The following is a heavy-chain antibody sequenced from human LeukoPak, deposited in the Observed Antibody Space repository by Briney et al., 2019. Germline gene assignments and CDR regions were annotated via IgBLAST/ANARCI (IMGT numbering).Heavy chain of an antibody. Sequence: GGSLRLSCAASGFTVSSNYMSWVRQAPGKGLEWVSVIYSGGSTYYADSVKGRFTISRDNSKNTLYLQMNSLRAEDTAVYYCARTPLTTVTTERYFDLWGRGTLVTVSS. CDR2: IYSGGST. V-gene: IGHV3-53*01. CDR3: ARTPLTTVTTERYFDL. CDR1: GFTVSSNY. D-gene: IGHD4-17*01. J-gene: IGHJ2*01.